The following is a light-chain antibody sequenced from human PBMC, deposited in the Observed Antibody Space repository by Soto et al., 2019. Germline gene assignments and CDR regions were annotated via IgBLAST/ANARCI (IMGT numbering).Light chain of an antibody. CDR2: KEP. J-gene: IGKJ1*01. CDR1: QRVGSW. Sequence: DIQMTQSPSTLSASVGDRVTITCRARQRVGSWLAWYQQKPGKAPKLLIYKEPSLESGVPSRFSDSGSGTEFSLTISSLQPDDFASYHCQQYGSSSPWTFGQGTKVEIK. V-gene: IGKV1-5*03. CDR3: QQYGSSSPWT.